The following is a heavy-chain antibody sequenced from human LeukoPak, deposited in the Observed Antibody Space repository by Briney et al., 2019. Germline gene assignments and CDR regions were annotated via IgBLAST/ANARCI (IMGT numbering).Heavy chain of an antibody. Sequence: GASVKVSCTASGYTFTGYYMHWVRQAPGQGLEWMGWINPNSGGTNYAQKFQGWVTMTRDTSISTAYMELSRLRSDDMAVYYCAREGSSSWYDYWGQGTLVTVSS. D-gene: IGHD6-13*01. CDR2: INPNSGGT. J-gene: IGHJ4*02. V-gene: IGHV1-2*04. CDR1: GYTFTGYY. CDR3: AREGSSSWYDY.